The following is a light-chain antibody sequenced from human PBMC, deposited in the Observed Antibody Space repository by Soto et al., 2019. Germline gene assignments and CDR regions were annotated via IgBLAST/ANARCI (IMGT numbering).Light chain of an antibody. V-gene: IGKV3-20*01. CDR3: QQYGYSSLT. CDR2: AAD. Sequence: ETVLTQSPGTLSLSPGERATLSSRASQSVASTYLAWYQQKPGQAPRLLIYAADTRATGIPDRFSGSGSGTDFTLTICGLGAEDFAVYYCQQYGYSSLTFGGGTKVDIK. J-gene: IGKJ4*01. CDR1: QSVASTY.